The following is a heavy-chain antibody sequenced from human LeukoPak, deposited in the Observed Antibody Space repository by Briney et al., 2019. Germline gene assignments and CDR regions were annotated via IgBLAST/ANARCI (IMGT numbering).Heavy chain of an antibody. J-gene: IGHJ4*02. Sequence: GGSLRLSCAASGFTFSSYSMNWVRQAPGKGLEWVSSISSSSSYIFYADSVKGRFTISRDDAKNSLFLQMNNLRAEDTALYYCARVTYGDYVGHDWGQGTLVTVSS. CDR2: ISSSSSYI. V-gene: IGHV3-21*01. D-gene: IGHD4-17*01. CDR1: GFTFSSYS. CDR3: ARVTYGDYVGHD.